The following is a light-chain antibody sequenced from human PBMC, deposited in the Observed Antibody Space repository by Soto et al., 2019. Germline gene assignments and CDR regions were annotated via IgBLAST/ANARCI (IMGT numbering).Light chain of an antibody. CDR1: SSDVGGYDY. CDR2: EVS. V-gene: IGLV2-14*01. CDR3: SSYTSSSTLDVV. Sequence: QSALTQPASVSGSPGQSITIFCTGTSSDVGGYDYVSWYQQHPDKAPKLMIYEVSNRPSGVSNRFSGSKSGNTASLTISGHQAEDEADYYCSSYTSSSTLDVVFGGGTKLTVL. J-gene: IGLJ2*01.